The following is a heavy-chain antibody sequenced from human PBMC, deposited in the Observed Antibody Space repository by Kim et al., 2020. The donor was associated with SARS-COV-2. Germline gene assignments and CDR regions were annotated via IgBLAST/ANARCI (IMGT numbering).Heavy chain of an antibody. V-gene: IGHV3-11*06. CDR2: ISSSSSYT. CDR1: GFTFSDYY. Sequence: GGSMRLSCAASGFTFSDYYMSWIRQAPGKGLEWVSYISSSSSYTNYADSGKGRFTISRDNAKNSLYLQMNSLRAEDTAVYYCATIRNLVGATGLFDYWGHVTLFTVSS. J-gene: IGHJ4*01. D-gene: IGHD1-26*01. CDR3: ATIRNLVGATGLFDY.